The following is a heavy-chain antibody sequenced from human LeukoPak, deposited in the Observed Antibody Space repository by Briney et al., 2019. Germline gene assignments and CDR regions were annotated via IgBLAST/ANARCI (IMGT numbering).Heavy chain of an antibody. CDR3: AKFSPPSAGSSGWNWVIDY. Sequence: GGSLRLSCAASGFTFSTYAMSWVRQAPGKGLDWVSAISGSGTTTYSANSVKGRFTISKDNSKNTLHLQMNSLRVEDTAVYYCAKFSPPSAGSSGWNWVIDYWGQGTLVTVSS. J-gene: IGHJ4*02. CDR2: ISGSGTTT. V-gene: IGHV3-23*01. D-gene: IGHD6-25*01. CDR1: GFTFSTYA.